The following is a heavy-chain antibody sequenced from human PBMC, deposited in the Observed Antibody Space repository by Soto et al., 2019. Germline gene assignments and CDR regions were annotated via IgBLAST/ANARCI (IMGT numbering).Heavy chain of an antibody. J-gene: IGHJ3*02. Sequence: SETLSLTCTVSGGSISSSSYYWGWIRQPPGKGLEWIGSIYYSGSTYYNPSLKSRVTISVDTSKNQFSLKLSSVTAADTAVYYCASSLTLAVAGTGVGAFDIWGQGTMVTVSS. CDR1: GGSISSSSYY. D-gene: IGHD6-19*01. CDR3: ASSLTLAVAGTGVGAFDI. CDR2: IYYSGST. V-gene: IGHV4-39*01.